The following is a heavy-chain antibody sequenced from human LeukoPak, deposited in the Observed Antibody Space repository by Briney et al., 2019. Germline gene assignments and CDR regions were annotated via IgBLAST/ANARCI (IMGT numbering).Heavy chain of an antibody. Sequence: PGGSLRLSCAASGFTFSSYGMHWGRQAPGKGLEWVAVIWYDGSNKYYADSVKGRFTISRDNSKNTLYLQMNSLRAEDTAVYYCARGSGSAAPDAFDIWGQGTMVTVSS. J-gene: IGHJ3*02. CDR3: ARGSGSAAPDAFDI. V-gene: IGHV3-33*01. CDR2: IWYDGSNK. CDR1: GFTFSSYG. D-gene: IGHD1-26*01.